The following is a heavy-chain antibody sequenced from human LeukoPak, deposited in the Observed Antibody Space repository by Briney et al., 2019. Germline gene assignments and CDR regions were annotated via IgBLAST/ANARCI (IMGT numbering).Heavy chain of an antibody. V-gene: IGHV4-59*01. J-gene: IGHJ6*02. CDR2: IYYSGST. Sequence: SETLSLTCTVSGGSISSYYWSWIRQPPGKGLEWIGYIYYSGSTNYNPSLKSRVTISVDTSKNQFSLKLSSVTAADTAVYYFARKKNYYYGLAVWGQGTTVTVSS. CDR1: GGSISSYY. CDR3: ARKKNYYYGLAV.